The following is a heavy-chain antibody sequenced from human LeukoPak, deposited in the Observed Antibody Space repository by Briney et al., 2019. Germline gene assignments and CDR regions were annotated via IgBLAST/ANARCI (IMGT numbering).Heavy chain of an antibody. CDR2: IYWDDDK. V-gene: IGHV2-5*02. D-gene: IGHD3-16*01. J-gene: IGHJ4*02. CDR1: GFSLSTRGVG. CDR3: AHRTHIYVLDY. Sequence: SGPTLVKPTPTLTLTFTFSGFSLSTRGVGVGWIRQPPGKALERLALIYWDDDKRYSPSLKSRLTITKDTSKNQVVVTMTNMDPVDTATYYCAHRTHIYVLDYWGQGTLVTVSS.